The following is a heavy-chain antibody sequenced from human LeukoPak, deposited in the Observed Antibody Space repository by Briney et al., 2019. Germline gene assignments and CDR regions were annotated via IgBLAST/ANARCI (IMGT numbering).Heavy chain of an antibody. CDR3: ARDLPSITMIVVETYFDY. V-gene: IGHV3-21*01. J-gene: IGHJ4*02. CDR2: ISSSSSYK. Sequence: GGSLRLSCAASGFTFSSYSMNWVRQAPGKGLEWVSSISSSSSYKYYADSVKGRFTISRDNAKNSLYLQMNSLRAEDTAVYYCARDLPSITMIVVETYFDYWGQGTLVTVSS. D-gene: IGHD3-22*01. CDR1: GFTFSSYS.